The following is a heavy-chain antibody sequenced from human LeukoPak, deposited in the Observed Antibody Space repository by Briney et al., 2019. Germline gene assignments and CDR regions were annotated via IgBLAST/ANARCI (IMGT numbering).Heavy chain of an antibody. J-gene: IGHJ4*02. V-gene: IGHV3-30*03. CDR2: ISYDGSNK. CDR3: ATVPLHYYDSSGYFYFDY. D-gene: IGHD3-22*01. CDR1: GFTFSSYG. Sequence: GGSLRLSCAASGFTFSSYGMHWVRQAPGKGLEWVAVISYDGSNKYYADSVKGRFTISRDNSKNTLYLQMSSLRSEDTAVYYCATVPLHYYDSSGYFYFDYWGQGTLVTVSS.